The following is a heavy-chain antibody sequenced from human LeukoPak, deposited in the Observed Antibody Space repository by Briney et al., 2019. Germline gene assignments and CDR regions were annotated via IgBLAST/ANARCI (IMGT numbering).Heavy chain of an antibody. CDR2: IYYGGNT. CDR1: GGSISSSSYY. Sequence: SETLSLTCTVSGGSISSSSYYWGWIRQPPGKGLEWIGSIYYGGNTNHNSSLKSRVTISVDTSKNQFSLKLNSVTAADTAVYYCARDFRWELLEGGAFDIWGQGTMVTVSS. V-gene: IGHV4-39*07. J-gene: IGHJ3*02. D-gene: IGHD1-26*01. CDR3: ARDFRWELLEGGAFDI.